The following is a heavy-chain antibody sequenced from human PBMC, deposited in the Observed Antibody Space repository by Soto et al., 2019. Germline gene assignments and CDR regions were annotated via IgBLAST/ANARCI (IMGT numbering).Heavy chain of an antibody. CDR2: IYYSGST. CDR1: GGSISSGGYY. D-gene: IGHD6-6*01. J-gene: IGHJ6*02. CDR3: ARALGRKYSSSSDYYYYGMDV. V-gene: IGHV4-31*03. Sequence: SETLSLTCTVSGGSISSGGYYWSWIRQHPGKGLEWIGYIYYSGSTYYNPSLKSRVTISVDTSKNQFSLKLSSVTAADTAVYYCARALGRKYSSSSDYYYYGMDVWGQGTTVTVSS.